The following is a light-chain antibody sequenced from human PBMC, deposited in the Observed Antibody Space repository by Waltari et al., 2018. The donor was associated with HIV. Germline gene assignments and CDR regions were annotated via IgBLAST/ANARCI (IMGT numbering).Light chain of an antibody. CDR1: STDSRFYQH. CDR2: DID. Sequence: QSALTQPASVSGFPGQTINISCTGISTDSRFYQHVSWYLQHPGSVPRLIIYDIDSRPSGISDHFSGSRSGDSASLTISGLQSGDEAHYFCASNRLDSTLVFGGGTKLTIL. CDR3: ASNRLDSTLV. V-gene: IGLV2-14*03. J-gene: IGLJ2*01.